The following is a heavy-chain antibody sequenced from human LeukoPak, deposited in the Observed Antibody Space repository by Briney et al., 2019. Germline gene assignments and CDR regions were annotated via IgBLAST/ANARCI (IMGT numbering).Heavy chain of an antibody. D-gene: IGHD6-6*01. Sequence: ASVKVSCKASGCTFTSYYMHWVRQAPGQGLEWMGIINPSGGSTSYAQKFQGRVTMTRDTSTSTVYMELSSLRSEDTAVYYCARQYKELVLGTYYYYYGMDVWGQGTTVTVSS. CDR3: ARQYKELVLGTYYYYYGMDV. J-gene: IGHJ6*02. V-gene: IGHV1-46*01. CDR1: GCTFTSYY. CDR2: INPSGGST.